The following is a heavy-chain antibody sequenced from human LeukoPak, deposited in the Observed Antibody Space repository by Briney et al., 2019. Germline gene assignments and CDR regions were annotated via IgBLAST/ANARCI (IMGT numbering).Heavy chain of an antibody. CDR2: IYSSGST. D-gene: IGHD3-10*01. V-gene: IGHV3-53*01. CDR1: GFSVSSNY. Sequence: GGSLRLSCAASGFSVSSNYMSWVRQAPGKGLTWVSVIYSSGSTYHADSVKGRFAISRDDSKNTLHLQMNSLRAEDTAMYYCTRAHGRITRDAYLDYWGQGTLVTVSS. J-gene: IGHJ4*02. CDR3: TRAHGRITRDAYLDY.